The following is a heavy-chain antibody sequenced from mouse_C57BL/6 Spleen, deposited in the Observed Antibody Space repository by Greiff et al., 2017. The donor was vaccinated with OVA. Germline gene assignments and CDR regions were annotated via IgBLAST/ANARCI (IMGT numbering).Heavy chain of an antibody. J-gene: IGHJ1*03. CDR3: ARDSSDWYFDV. D-gene: IGHD2-12*01. CDR1: GYTFTSYW. CDR2: IDPSDSET. Sequence: VQLQQPGAELVRPGSSVKLSCKASGYTFTSYWLHWVKQRPIQGLEWIGNIDPSDSETHYNQKFKDKATLTVDKYSSPAYMQLSSLTSEDSAVYYCARDSSDWYFDVWGTGTTVTVSS. V-gene: IGHV1-52*01.